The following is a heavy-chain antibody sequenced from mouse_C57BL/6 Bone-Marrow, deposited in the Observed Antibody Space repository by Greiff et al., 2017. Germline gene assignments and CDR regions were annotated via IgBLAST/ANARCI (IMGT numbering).Heavy chain of an antibody. CDR1: GFTFSSYT. D-gene: IGHD1-1*01. V-gene: IGHV5-9*01. Sequence: EVMLVESGGGLVKPGGSLKLSCAASGFTFSSYTMSWVRQTPEKRLEWVATISGGGGNTYYPDSVKGRFTISRDNAKNTLYLQMSSLRSEDTALYYCARHALRSFYYWGQGTTLTVSS. CDR2: ISGGGGNT. CDR3: ARHALRSFYY. J-gene: IGHJ2*01.